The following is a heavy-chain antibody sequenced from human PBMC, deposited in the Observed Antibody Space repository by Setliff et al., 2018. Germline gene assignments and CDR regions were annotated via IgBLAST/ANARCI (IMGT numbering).Heavy chain of an antibody. Sequence: SVKVSCKASGDTFNTYTLSWVRQAPGQGLEWMGGIIPLLETVKYAQKFQGRLTITADKSTTTAYMELRSLISEDTAVYYCARAGSAAAGRRGVFEYWGQGSLVTVSS. CDR1: GDTFNTYT. CDR3: ARAGSAAAGRRGVFEY. J-gene: IGHJ4*02. CDR2: IIPLLETV. D-gene: IGHD6-13*01. V-gene: IGHV1-69*06.